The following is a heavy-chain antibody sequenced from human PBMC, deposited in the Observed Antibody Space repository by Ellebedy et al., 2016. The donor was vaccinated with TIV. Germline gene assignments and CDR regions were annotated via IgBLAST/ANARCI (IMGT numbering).Heavy chain of an antibody. D-gene: IGHD3-22*01. CDR3: ATAEKYYDSDGQKN. CDR1: GYTFTSFS. Sequence: AASVKVSCKASGYTFTSFSIHWVRQAPQQGLEWVGIIHPSGCDTAYARKFQGRVTMTSGAPTSTVYMELSSLRSDDTGVYYCATAEKYYDSDGQKNWGQGTLVTVSS. V-gene: IGHV1-46*01. CDR2: IHPSGCDT. J-gene: IGHJ4*02.